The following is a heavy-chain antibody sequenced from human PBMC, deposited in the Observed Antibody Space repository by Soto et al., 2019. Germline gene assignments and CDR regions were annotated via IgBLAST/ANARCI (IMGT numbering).Heavy chain of an antibody. D-gene: IGHD3-10*01. V-gene: IGHV4-39*01. CDR1: GGSISSSSYY. J-gene: IGHJ6*02. CDR2: IYYSGST. Sequence: PSETLSLTCTVSGGSISSSSYYWGWIRQPPGKRLEWIGSIYYSGSTYYNPSLKSRVTISVDTSKNQFSLKLSSVTAADTAVYYCASTPLWFGESNHYYYGMDVWGQGTTVTVSS. CDR3: ASTPLWFGESNHYYYGMDV.